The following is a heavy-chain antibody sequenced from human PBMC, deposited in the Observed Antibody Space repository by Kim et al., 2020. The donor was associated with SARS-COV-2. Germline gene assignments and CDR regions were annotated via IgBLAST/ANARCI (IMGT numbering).Heavy chain of an antibody. CDR1: GFTFSSYS. CDR3: ASNKVPGIAAAEYYYYYGMDV. D-gene: IGHD6-13*01. CDR2: ISSSSSYI. J-gene: IGHJ6*02. V-gene: IGHV3-21*01. Sequence: GGSLRLSCAASGFTFSSYSMNWVRQAPGKGLEWVSSISSSSSYIYYADSVKGRFTISRDNAKNSLYLQMNSLRAEDTAVYYCASNKVPGIAAAEYYYYYGMDVWGQGTTVTVSS.